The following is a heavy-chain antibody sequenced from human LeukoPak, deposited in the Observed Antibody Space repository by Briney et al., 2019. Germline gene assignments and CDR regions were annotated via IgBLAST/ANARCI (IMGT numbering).Heavy chain of an antibody. J-gene: IGHJ4*02. CDR1: GGSFSGYY. CDR3: ARGLVLNGASYYFDY. V-gene: IGHV4-34*01. Sequence: SETLSLTCAVYGGSFSGYYWSWIRQPPGKGLEWVGEINHSGSTNYNPSLKSRVTISVDTSKNQFSLKLSSVSAADTAVYYCARGLVLNGASYYFDYWGQGTLVTVSS. CDR2: INHSGST. D-gene: IGHD2-8*02.